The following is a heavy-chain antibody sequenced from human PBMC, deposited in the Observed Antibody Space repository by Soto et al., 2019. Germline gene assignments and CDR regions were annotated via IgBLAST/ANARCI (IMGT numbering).Heavy chain of an antibody. Sequence: SVKVSSKASGGTFRSYAISWVRQAPGQGLEWMGGIIPIFGTANYAQKFQGRVTITADESTSTAYMELSSLRSEDTAVYYCARDSPFDSSPHLNWFDPWGQGTLVTVSS. CDR2: IIPIFGTA. CDR1: GGTFRSYA. J-gene: IGHJ5*02. CDR3: ARDSPFDSSPHLNWFDP. D-gene: IGHD3-22*01. V-gene: IGHV1-69*13.